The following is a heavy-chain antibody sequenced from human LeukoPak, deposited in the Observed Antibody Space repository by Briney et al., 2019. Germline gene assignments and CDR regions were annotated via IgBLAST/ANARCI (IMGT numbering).Heavy chain of an antibody. CDR3: ARDLVLDSGSYGYYFDY. CDR1: GFTFSSYA. Sequence: PGRSLRLSCAASGFTFSSYAMPWVRQAPGKGLEWVAVISYDGSNKYYADSVKGRFTISRDNSKNTLYLQMNSLRAEDTAVYYCARDLVLDSGSYGYYFDYWGQGTLVTVSS. J-gene: IGHJ4*02. V-gene: IGHV3-30*04. D-gene: IGHD1-26*01. CDR2: ISYDGSNK.